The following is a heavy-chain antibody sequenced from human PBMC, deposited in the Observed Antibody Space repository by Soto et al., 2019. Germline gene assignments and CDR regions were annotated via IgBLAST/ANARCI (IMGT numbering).Heavy chain of an antibody. V-gene: IGHV4-59*12. CDR2: IYYSGST. D-gene: IGHD2-8*01. CDR1: GGSISSYY. Sequence: SETLSLTCTVSGGSISSYYWSWIRQPPGKGLEWIGYIYYSGSTNYNPSLKSRVTISVDRSKNQFSLKLSSVTAADTAVYYCAAGRGLPRYYRGQGILVTVFS. J-gene: IGHJ4*02. CDR3: AAGRGLPRYY.